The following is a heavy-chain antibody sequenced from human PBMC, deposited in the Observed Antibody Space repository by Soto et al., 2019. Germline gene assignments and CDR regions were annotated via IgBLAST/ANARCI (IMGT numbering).Heavy chain of an antibody. CDR1: GFTFSSYA. CDR3: AKDMVVAATLGIQPEIKRTLLLPPYYMDV. J-gene: IGHJ6*03. D-gene: IGHD2-15*01. Sequence: QPGGSLRLSCAASGFTFSSYAMSWVRRAPGKGLEWVSAISGSGGSTYYADSVKGRFTISRDNSKNTLYLQMNSLRAEDTAVYYCAKDMVVAATLGIQPEIKRTLLLPPYYMDVWGKGTSVTVSS. V-gene: IGHV3-23*01. CDR2: ISGSGGST.